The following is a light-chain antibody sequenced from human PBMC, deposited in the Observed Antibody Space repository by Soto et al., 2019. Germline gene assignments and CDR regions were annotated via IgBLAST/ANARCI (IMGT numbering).Light chain of an antibody. CDR2: GAS. Sequence: LTHSAGPLSLSPGVRLPLXCRASQSVSNTLDGYQQKPGPAPRLLIYGASKRATGCPARFSGSGSGTDFTRTISSRQSEDFAVYYGQQYSNWPWTFGQGTKVDI. V-gene: IGKV3-15*01. CDR3: QQYSNWPWT. J-gene: IGKJ1*01. CDR1: QSVSNT.